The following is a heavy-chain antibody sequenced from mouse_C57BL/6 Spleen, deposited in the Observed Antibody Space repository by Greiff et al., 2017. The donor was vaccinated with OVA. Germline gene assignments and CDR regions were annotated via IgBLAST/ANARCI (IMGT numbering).Heavy chain of an antibody. J-gene: IGHJ2*01. CDR3: ARSITTVVATDYFDY. D-gene: IGHD1-1*01. CDR1: GYTFTSYW. V-gene: IGHV1-55*01. Sequence: QVQLQQPGAELVKPGASVKMSCKASGYTFTSYWITWVKQRPGQGLEWIGDIYPGSGSTNYNEKFKSKATLTVDTSSSTAYMQLSSLTSEDSAVYYCARSITTVVATDYFDYWGQGTTLTVSS. CDR2: IYPGSGST.